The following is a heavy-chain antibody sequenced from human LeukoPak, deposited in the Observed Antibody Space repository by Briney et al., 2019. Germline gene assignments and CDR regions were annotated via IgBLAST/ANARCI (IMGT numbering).Heavy chain of an antibody. V-gene: IGHV1-46*01. D-gene: IGHD1-26*01. Sequence: ASVKVSCKASGYTFTSYYMHWVRQAPGQGLEWMGIINPSGGSTSYAQKFQGRVTMTRDMSTSTAYMELSSLRSEDTAVYYCARESGSYVFDYWGQGTLVTVSS. J-gene: IGHJ4*02. CDR2: INPSGGST. CDR3: ARESGSYVFDY. CDR1: GYTFTSYY.